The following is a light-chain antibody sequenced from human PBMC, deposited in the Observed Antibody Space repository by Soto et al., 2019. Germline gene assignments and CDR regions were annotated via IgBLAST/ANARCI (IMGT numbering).Light chain of an antibody. J-gene: IGKJ5*01. CDR2: DAS. CDR3: QQYDILPIT. CDR1: QDINIY. V-gene: IGKV1-33*01. Sequence: DIQMTQSPSSQFASVGDRVTITCQATQDINIYLNWYQQKPGKAPNLLIYDASNLEIGVPSRFSGSGSGTHFTFTISSLQTEDIGTYYSQQYDILPITFGRGTRLEIK.